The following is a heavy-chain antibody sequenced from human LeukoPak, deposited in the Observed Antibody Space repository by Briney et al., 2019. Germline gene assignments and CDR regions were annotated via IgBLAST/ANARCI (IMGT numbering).Heavy chain of an antibody. Sequence: PGGSLRLSCAASGFTFSSHWMHWVRQAPGKGLVWVSRVNSDGSRTNYADSVKGRFTTSRDNAKNTLYLQMDSLRAEDTAEYYCARSAYSGSRYDYWGQGTLVTVSS. CDR3: ARSAYSGSRYDY. J-gene: IGHJ4*02. CDR1: GFTFSSHW. D-gene: IGHD6-13*01. CDR2: VNSDGSRT. V-gene: IGHV3-74*01.